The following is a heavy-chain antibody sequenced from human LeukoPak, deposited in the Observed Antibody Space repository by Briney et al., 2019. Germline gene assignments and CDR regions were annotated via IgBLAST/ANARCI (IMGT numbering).Heavy chain of an antibody. CDR1: GYSFTGHY. D-gene: IGHD3-22*01. J-gene: IGHJ4*02. Sequence: ASVKVSCKASGYSFTGHYMHWVRQAPGQGLEWMGWINPKSGGTNYAQKFQGRVTMTRDTSISTAYMELSRLRSDDTAVYYCARDGHDSSGYYEDYWGQGTLVTVSS. CDR3: ARDGHDSSGYYEDY. V-gene: IGHV1-2*02. CDR2: INPKSGGT.